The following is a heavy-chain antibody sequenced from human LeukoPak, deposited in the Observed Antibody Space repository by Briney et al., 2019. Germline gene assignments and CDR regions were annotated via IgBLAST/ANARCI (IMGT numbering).Heavy chain of an antibody. V-gene: IGHV3-7*01. CDR2: IKEDGSEK. CDR3: ARNYFDY. J-gene: IGHJ4*02. Sequence: GGSLRLSCAASGFTFSSYLMTWVRQAPGKGLEWVANIKEDGSEKYYLDSVKGRFTISRDNAKNLLSLQMNSLRAEDTAVYYCARNYFDYWGQGTLVTVSS. CDR1: GFTFSSYL.